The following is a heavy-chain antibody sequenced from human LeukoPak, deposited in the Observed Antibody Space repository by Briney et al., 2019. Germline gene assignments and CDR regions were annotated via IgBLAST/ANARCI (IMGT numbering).Heavy chain of an antibody. CDR3: ASLTYGDKLPPPPHNWFDP. CDR2: ISSSSSYI. CDR1: GFTFSSYS. D-gene: IGHD4-17*01. Sequence: GGSLRLSCAASGFTFSSYSMNWVRQAPGKGLEWVSSISSSSSYIYYADSVKGRFTISRDNAKNSLYLQMNSLRAEDTAVYYCASLTYGDKLPPPPHNWFDPWGQGTLVTVSS. J-gene: IGHJ5*02. V-gene: IGHV3-21*01.